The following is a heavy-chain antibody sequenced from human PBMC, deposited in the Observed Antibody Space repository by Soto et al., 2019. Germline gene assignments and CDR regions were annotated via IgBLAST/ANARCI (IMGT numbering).Heavy chain of an antibody. CDR3: ARDRRGGCSGGSCYSYYYYGMDV. V-gene: IGHV4-38-2*02. Sequence: PSETLSLTCAVSGDSISSGYFWAWIRQPPGKGLEWIGSIYHSGTTYYNPSFNSRVTISVDKSKNQFSLKLSSVTAADTAVYYCARDRRGGCSGGSCYSYYYYGMDVWGQGTTVTVSS. D-gene: IGHD2-15*01. J-gene: IGHJ6*02. CDR2: IYHSGTT. CDR1: GDSISSGYF.